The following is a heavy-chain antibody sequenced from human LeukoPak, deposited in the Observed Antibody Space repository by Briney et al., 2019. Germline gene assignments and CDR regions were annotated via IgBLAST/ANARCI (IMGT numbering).Heavy chain of an antibody. Sequence: GGSLRLSCAASAFTFSNYTMNWVRQAPGKGLDGVSSISRSSNYIYYADLVKGRFTITRDNAKNSLYLQMNSLRAEDTAVYYCARAPNSGTSSPFDYWGQGTLVTVSS. CDR3: ARAPNSGTSSPFDY. CDR1: AFTFSNYT. J-gene: IGHJ4*02. V-gene: IGHV3-21*01. CDR2: ISRSSNYI. D-gene: IGHD2-2*01.